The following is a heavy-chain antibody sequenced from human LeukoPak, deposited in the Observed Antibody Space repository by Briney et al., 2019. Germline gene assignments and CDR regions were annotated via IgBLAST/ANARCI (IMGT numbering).Heavy chain of an antibody. V-gene: IGHV5-51*01. CDR2: IYPGDSET. J-gene: IGHJ6*03. D-gene: IGHD1-1*01. CDR1: GYSFTSYW. CDR3: ASRLSWAPPWETGTTNGDYYYMDV. Sequence: GESLKISCKGSGYSFTSYWIGWVRQMPGKGLEWMGIIYPGDSETRYSPSFQGQVTISADKSISTAYLQWSSLKASDTAMYYCASRLSWAPPWETGTTNGDYYYMDVWGKGTTVTVSS.